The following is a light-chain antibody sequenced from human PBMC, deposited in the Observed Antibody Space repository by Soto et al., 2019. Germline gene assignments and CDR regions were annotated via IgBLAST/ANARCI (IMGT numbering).Light chain of an antibody. J-gene: IGKJ1*01. V-gene: IGKV3-20*01. Sequence: EIVLTQSPGTLSLSPGERATLSCRASQSVTNDYLAWYQQKPGQAPRLLIYDASSRATGIPDRFSGSGSGTDFTLTISRLEPEDFPLYYFQQCSSSPLTFGQGTKVQI. CDR1: QSVTNDY. CDR3: QQCSSSPLT. CDR2: DAS.